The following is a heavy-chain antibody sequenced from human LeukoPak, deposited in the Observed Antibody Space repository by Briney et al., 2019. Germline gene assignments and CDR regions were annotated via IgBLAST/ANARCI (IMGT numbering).Heavy chain of an antibody. D-gene: IGHD6-6*01. CDR1: GLTFNNYA. J-gene: IGHJ4*02. Sequence: GGSLRLSCAVSGLTFNNYAMSWVRQAPGKGLEWVSAISKSGDHTYYAASAKGRFTIYRDNSKNTQYLQMNSLRAEDTAVYYCAKWKYSNSGIDDYWGQGTLVTVSS. CDR3: AKWKYSNSGIDDY. V-gene: IGHV3-23*01. CDR2: ISKSGDHT.